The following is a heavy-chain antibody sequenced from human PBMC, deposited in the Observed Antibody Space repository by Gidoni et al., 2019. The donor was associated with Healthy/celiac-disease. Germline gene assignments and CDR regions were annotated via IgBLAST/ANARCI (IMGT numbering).Heavy chain of an antibody. CDR2: ISGSGGST. CDR1: GFPFSSYA. V-gene: IGHV3-23*01. D-gene: IGHD3-10*01. CDR3: AKVGVGSGSYRPSDAFDI. Sequence: EVQLLESGGGLVQPGGSLRLSCAASGFPFSSYAMSWVRQAPGKGLELVSAISGSGGSTYYADSVKGRFTISRDNSKNTLYLQMNSLRAEDTAVYYCAKVGVGSGSYRPSDAFDIWGQGTMVTVSS. J-gene: IGHJ3*02.